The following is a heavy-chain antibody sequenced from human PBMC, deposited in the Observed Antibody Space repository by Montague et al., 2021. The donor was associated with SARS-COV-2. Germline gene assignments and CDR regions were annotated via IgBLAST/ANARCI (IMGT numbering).Heavy chain of an antibody. CDR3: ARVAGGYYHDSSAYFDY. V-gene: IGHV4-34*01. D-gene: IGHD3-22*01. CDR1: GGSFNGYY. Sequence: SETLSLTCAVYGGSFNGYYWSWIWQPPGKGLEWIGEINQSGSTNYNPSLKSRVTLSVDTSKKQFSLKLSSLTAADTAVYYCARVAGGYYHDSSAYFDYWGQGSLVTVSS. CDR2: INQSGST. J-gene: IGHJ4*02.